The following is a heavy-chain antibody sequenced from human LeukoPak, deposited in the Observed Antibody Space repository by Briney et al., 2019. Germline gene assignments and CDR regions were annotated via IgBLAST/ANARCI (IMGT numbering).Heavy chain of an antibody. D-gene: IGHD3-9*01. CDR1: GGSISSYY. J-gene: IGHJ6*02. V-gene: IGHV4-59*12. CDR2: IYYSGST. Sequence: PSETLSLTCTVSGGSISSYYWSWIRQPPGKGLEWIGYIYYSGSTYYNPSLKSRVTISVDTSKNQFSLKLSSVTAADTAVYYCARDKNDILTGRYGMDVWGQGTTVTVSS. CDR3: ARDKNDILTGRYGMDV.